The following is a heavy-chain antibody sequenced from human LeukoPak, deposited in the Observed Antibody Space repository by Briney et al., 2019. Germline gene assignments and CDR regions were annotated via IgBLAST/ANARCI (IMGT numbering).Heavy chain of an antibody. CDR2: IYYSGST. CDR3: ARDLRAASNWFDP. J-gene: IGHJ5*02. D-gene: IGHD3-3*01. Sequence: SETLSLTCTVSGGSISSYYWSWIRQPPGKRLEWIGYIYYSGSTNYNPSLKSRVTISVDTSKNQFSLKLSSVTAADTAVYYCARDLRAASNWFDPWGRGTLVTVSS. V-gene: IGHV4-59*01. CDR1: GGSISSYY.